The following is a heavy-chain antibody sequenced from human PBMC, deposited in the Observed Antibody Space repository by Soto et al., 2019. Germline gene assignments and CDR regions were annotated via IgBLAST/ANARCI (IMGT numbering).Heavy chain of an antibody. CDR3: ARPFATYYYDSSGYYPPDY. V-gene: IGHV1-18*01. CDR2: ISAYNGNT. CDR1: GYTFTSYV. Sequence: ASVKVSCKASGYTFTSYVISWVRQAPGQGLEWMGWISAYNGNTNYAQKLQGRVTMNTETSTSTAYMELRSLRSDDTAVYYCARPFATYYYDSSGYYPPDYWGQGTLVTVSS. J-gene: IGHJ4*02. D-gene: IGHD3-22*01.